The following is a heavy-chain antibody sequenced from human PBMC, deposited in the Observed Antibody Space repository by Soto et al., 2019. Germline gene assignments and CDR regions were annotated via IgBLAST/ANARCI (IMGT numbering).Heavy chain of an antibody. J-gene: IGHJ4*02. CDR1: GGSISSGGYS. Sequence: SETLSLTCAVSGGSISSGGYSWSWIRQPPGKGLEWIGYMYHSGSTYYNPSLKSRITINPDTSKNQFSLQLNSVTPEDTAVYYCARESVRQQLAYYFDYWGQGTLVTVSS. CDR3: ARESVRQQLAYYFDY. D-gene: IGHD6-13*01. V-gene: IGHV4-30-2*05. CDR2: MYHSGST.